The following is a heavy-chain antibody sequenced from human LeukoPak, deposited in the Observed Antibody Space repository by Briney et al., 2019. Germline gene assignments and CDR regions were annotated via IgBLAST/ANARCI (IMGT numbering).Heavy chain of an antibody. CDR3: ASHPSRGYSGYAYDY. CDR2: IIPIFGTA. D-gene: IGHD5-12*01. V-gene: IGHV1-69*13. CDR1: GGTFSSYA. Sequence: ASLKASCKASGGTFSSYAISWVRQAPGQGLEWMGGIIPIFGTANYAQKFQGRVTITADESTSTAYMVLSSLRSEDTAVYYCASHPSRGYSGYAYDYWGQGTMVTVSS. J-gene: IGHJ4*02.